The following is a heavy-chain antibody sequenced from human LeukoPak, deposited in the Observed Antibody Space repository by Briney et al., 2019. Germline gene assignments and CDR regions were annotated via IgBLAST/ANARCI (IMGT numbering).Heavy chain of an antibody. CDR2: INPNSGGT. V-gene: IGHV1-2*02. CDR1: GYTFTGYY. J-gene: IGHJ4*02. CDR3: ARDAGLVRFSPTYSFDY. Sequence: ASVKVSCKASGYTFTGYYMHWVRQAPGQGLEWMGWINPNSGGTNYAQKFQGRVTMTRDTSISTAYMELSRLRSDDTAVYYCARDAGLVRFSPTYSFDYWGQGTLVTVSS. D-gene: IGHD3-3*01.